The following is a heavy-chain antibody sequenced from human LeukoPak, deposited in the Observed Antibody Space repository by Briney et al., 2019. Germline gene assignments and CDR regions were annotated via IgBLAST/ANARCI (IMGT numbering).Heavy chain of an antibody. Sequence: GGSLRLSCAASGFTFSSYGMHWVRQAPGKGLEWVAFIRYDGSNKYYADSVKGRFTISRDNSKNTLYLQMNSLRAEDTAVYYCAKDQIRLGELSFPDYWGQGTLVTVSS. CDR1: GFTFSSYG. CDR2: IRYDGSNK. J-gene: IGHJ4*02. CDR3: AKDQIRLGELSFPDY. D-gene: IGHD3-16*02. V-gene: IGHV3-30*02.